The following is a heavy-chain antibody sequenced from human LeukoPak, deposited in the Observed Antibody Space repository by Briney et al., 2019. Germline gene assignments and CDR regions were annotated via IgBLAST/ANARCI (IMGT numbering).Heavy chain of an antibody. CDR1: GYSFTHYW. CDR3: ARRLGDCTNGVCTYYFDY. CDR2: IYPGDSDT. V-gene: IGHV5-51*01. D-gene: IGHD2-8*01. Sequence: GESLKISCKSSGYSFTHYWIGWVRQMPGKGLEWMGIIYPGDSDTRYSPSFQGQVTISADKSISTAYLQWSSLKASDTAMYYCARRLGDCTNGVCTYYFDYWGQGTLVTVSS. J-gene: IGHJ4*02.